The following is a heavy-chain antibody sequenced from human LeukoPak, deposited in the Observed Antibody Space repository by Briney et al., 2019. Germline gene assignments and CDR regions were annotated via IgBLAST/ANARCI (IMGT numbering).Heavy chain of an antibody. V-gene: IGHV4-59*01. CDR3: ARVRADYSNAPFDY. D-gene: IGHD4-11*01. CDR1: GGSISSYY. J-gene: IGHJ4*02. Sequence: PSETLSLTCTVSGGSISSYYWSWIRQPPGKGLEWIGYTYYSGSTNYNPSLKSRVTISVDTPKNQFSLKLSSVTAADTAVYYCARVRADYSNAPFDYWGQGTLVTVSS. CDR2: TYYSGST.